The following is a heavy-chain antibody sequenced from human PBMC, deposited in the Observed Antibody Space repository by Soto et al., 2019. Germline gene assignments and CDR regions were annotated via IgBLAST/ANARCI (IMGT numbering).Heavy chain of an antibody. D-gene: IGHD2-15*01. CDR2: ISSSSSTI. V-gene: IGHV3-48*01. CDR1: GFTFSSYS. Sequence: GGSLRLSCAASGFTFSSYSMNWVRQAPGKGLEWVSYISSSSSTIYYADSVKGRFTISRDNAKNSLYLQMNSPRAEDTAVYYCAREVMLDCSGGSCYHFAYSAQRSSVPVSS. J-gene: IGHJ4*02. CDR3: AREVMLDCSGGSCYHFAY.